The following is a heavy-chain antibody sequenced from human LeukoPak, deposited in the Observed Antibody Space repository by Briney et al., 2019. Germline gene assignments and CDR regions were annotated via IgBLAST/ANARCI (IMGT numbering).Heavy chain of an antibody. CDR1: GFTFSSYW. Sequence: GGSLRLSCAASGFTFSSYWMSWVRQAPGKGLAWVANIKQDGSEKYYVDSVKGRFTISRDNAKNSLYLQMNSLRAEDTAVYYCAELGITMIGGVWGKGTTVTISS. D-gene: IGHD3-10*02. J-gene: IGHJ6*04. CDR2: IKQDGSEK. CDR3: AELGITMIGGV. V-gene: IGHV3-7*01.